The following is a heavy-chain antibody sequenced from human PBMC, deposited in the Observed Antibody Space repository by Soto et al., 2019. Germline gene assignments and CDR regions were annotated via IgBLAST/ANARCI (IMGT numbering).Heavy chain of an antibody. Sequence: PGGSLSLSCAASGFTFSSYAIHWVRQAPGKGLEWVTIISKDGNSKHYADSVKGRFTISRDNSKNTLFLQMNSLRAEDTAVYYCARDPQGSYCYIDYWGQGTPVTVSS. D-gene: IGHD3-10*01. CDR2: ISKDGNSK. J-gene: IGHJ4*02. V-gene: IGHV3-30-3*01. CDR1: GFTFSSYA. CDR3: ARDPQGSYCYIDY.